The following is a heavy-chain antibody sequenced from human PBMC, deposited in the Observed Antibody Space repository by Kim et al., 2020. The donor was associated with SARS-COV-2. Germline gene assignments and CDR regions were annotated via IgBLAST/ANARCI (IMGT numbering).Heavy chain of an antibody. CDR2: TYYRSKWSR. V-gene: IGHV6-1*01. CDR1: GDSVSSNSAA. J-gene: IGHJ4*02. CDR3: ARIASASRSSDY. Sequence: SQTLSLTCAISGDSVSSNSAAWNWIRQSPSRGLEWLGRTYYRSKWSREYAVAVKSRITINPDTSKNQFSLQLNSVTPEDTAVYYCARIASASRSSDYWGQGTLVTVSS. D-gene: IGHD6-13*01.